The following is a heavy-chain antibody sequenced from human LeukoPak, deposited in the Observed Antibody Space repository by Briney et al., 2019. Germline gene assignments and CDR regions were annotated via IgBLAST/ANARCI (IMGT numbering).Heavy chain of an antibody. CDR3: ASEAIPYYYDGGAFDI. CDR1: GFTFSSYA. Sequence: GGSLGLSCAASGFTFSSYAMHWVRQAPGKGLEWVAVISYDGSNKYYADSVKGRFTISRDNSKNTLYLQMNSLRAEDTAVYYCASEAIPYYYDGGAFDIWGQGTMVTVSS. D-gene: IGHD3-22*01. CDR2: ISYDGSNK. J-gene: IGHJ3*02. V-gene: IGHV3-30-3*01.